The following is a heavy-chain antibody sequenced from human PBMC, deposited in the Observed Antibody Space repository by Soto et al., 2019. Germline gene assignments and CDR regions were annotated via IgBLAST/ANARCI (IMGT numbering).Heavy chain of an antibody. CDR2: ISAYNGNT. J-gene: IGHJ4*02. V-gene: IGHV1-18*01. CDR1: GYTFTNFG. CDR3: ARDPPIPYSN. Sequence: ASVKVSCKASGYTFTNFGISWVRQAPGQGLEWMGWISAYNGNTNYAQNFQGRVTMTTDTSTSTAYMELRSLRSDDTAVYYCARDPPIPYSNWGQGTLVTVSS. D-gene: IGHD6-13*01.